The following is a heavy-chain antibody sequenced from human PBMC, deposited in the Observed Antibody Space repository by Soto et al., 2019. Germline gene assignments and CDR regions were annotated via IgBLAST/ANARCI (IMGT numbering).Heavy chain of an antibody. Sequence: SETLSLTCTVSGISITSSYWNWFRQSPGKGLEWIGQISDRGDINYNPPLESRVAITTDTSKNQVSLTLTAVNAADTAVYFCARGRHWFGPWGQGTLVTVSS. V-gene: IGHV4-59*08. J-gene: IGHJ5*02. CDR3: ARGRHWFGP. CDR1: GISITSSY. CDR2: ISDRGDI.